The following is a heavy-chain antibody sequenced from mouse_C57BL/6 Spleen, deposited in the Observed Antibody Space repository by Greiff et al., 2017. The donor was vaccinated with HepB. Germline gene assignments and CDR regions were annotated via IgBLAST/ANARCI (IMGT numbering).Heavy chain of an antibody. J-gene: IGHJ2*01. CDR1: GSTFTTYE. CDR3: TSDDLYFDY. V-gene: IGHV1-15*01. CDR2: INPEMGGT. D-gene: IGHD2-3*01. Sequence: VQLQQSGADLVRPGASVTLSCKASGSTFTTYEMTGVKQTPVQGLDWIGAINPEMGGTAYNQKFKGKAILTADKSSSTAYMELRSLTSEDSAVYYCTSDDLYFDYWGQGTTLTVSS.